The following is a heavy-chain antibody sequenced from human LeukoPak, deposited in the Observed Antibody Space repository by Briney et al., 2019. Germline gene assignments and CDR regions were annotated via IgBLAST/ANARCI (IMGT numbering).Heavy chain of an antibody. Sequence: SETLSLTCTVSGGSISSGNNYWSWIRQHPGKGLEWMGYIYYSGSTNYNPSLKSRVTISIDTSKNQFSLRLSSVTAADTAVYYCARGHYSSGPNYWGQGTLVTVSS. J-gene: IGHJ4*02. D-gene: IGHD6-19*01. CDR2: IYYSGST. V-gene: IGHV4-61*01. CDR1: GGSISSGNNY. CDR3: ARGHYSSGPNY.